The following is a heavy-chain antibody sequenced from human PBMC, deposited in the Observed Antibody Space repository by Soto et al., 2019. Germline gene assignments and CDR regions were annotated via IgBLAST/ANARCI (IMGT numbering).Heavy chain of an antibody. D-gene: IGHD3-3*01. CDR2: ISGSGGST. J-gene: IGHJ6*03. V-gene: IGHV3-23*01. Sequence: GGSLRLSCAASGLTFSSYAMSWVRQAPGKGLEWVSAISGSGGSTYYADSVKGRFTISRDNSKNTLYLQMNSLRAEDTAVYYCAKVLRFLEWLPDYYYYMDVWGKGTTVTVSS. CDR3: AKVLRFLEWLPDYYYYMDV. CDR1: GLTFSSYA.